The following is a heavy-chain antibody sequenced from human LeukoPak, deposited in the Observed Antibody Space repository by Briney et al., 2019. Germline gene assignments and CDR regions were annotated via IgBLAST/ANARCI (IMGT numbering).Heavy chain of an antibody. CDR2: INPSGGST. CDR3: ARATPSIAVAGPNYYYYGMDV. J-gene: IGHJ6*02. Sequence: GASVKVPCKASGYTFTSYYMHWVRQAPGQGLEWMGIINPSGGSTSYAQKFQGRVTMTRDTSTSTVYMELSSLRSEDTAVYYCARATPSIAVAGPNYYYYGMDVWGQGTTVTVSS. CDR1: GYTFTSYY. D-gene: IGHD6-19*01. V-gene: IGHV1-46*01.